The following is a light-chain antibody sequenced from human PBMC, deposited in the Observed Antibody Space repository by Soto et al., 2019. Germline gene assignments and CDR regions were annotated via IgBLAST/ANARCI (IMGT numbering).Light chain of an antibody. CDR2: GAS. Sequence: EIALTQSPGTLSLSPGERATLSCRASQSVTANYLAWYQQKPGQAPRLLIYGASIGATGIPDRFSGSGSGTDFTLTISRLEPEDFAGEYCLQYGVPLWTFGQGTKVEIK. V-gene: IGKV3-20*01. CDR3: LQYGVPLWT. J-gene: IGKJ1*01. CDR1: QSVTANY.